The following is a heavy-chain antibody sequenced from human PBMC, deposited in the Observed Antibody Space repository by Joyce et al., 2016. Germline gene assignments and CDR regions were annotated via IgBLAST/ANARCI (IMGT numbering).Heavy chain of an antibody. CDR1: GNSLNNNG. Sequence: QVQLVQSGAEVKKPGASVRVSCRASGNSLNNNGFSWVRQAPGQGIEWMGRSNSHNGDTLYAQKFRGRVTMTIDTSTTTVYMDMRSLRSDDTAVYYCARDLALAGGEDFWGQGTLVTVSS. D-gene: IGHD3-3*02. CDR2: SNSHNGDT. V-gene: IGHV1-18*01. J-gene: IGHJ4*02. CDR3: ARDLALAGGEDF.